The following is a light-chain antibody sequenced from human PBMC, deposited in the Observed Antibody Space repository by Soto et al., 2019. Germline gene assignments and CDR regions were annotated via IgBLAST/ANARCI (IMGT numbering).Light chain of an antibody. V-gene: IGLV1-51*01. CDR1: SSNIGNNY. CDR3: GTWDSSLSAGGV. CDR2: DNN. J-gene: IGLJ2*01. Sequence: QSVLTQPPSVSAAPGQKVTISCSGRSSNIGNNYVSWYQQLPGTAPKLLIYDNNKRPSGIPDRFSGSKSGTSATLGITGLQTGYEADYYCGTWDSSLSAGGVFVGGTKLTVL.